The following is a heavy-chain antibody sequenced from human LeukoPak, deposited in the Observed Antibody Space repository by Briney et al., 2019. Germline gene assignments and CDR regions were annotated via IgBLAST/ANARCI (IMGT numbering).Heavy chain of an antibody. D-gene: IGHD3-22*01. Sequence: GESLKISCKGSGYSFTSYWIGWVRQMPGKGLEWMGIIYPGDSDTRYSPSFQGQVTISADKSISTAYLQWSSLKASDTAMYYCARQDAYYYDSSGYYYFDYWGQGVLVTVSS. V-gene: IGHV5-51*01. J-gene: IGHJ4*02. CDR2: IYPGDSDT. CDR1: GYSFTSYW. CDR3: ARQDAYYYDSSGYYYFDY.